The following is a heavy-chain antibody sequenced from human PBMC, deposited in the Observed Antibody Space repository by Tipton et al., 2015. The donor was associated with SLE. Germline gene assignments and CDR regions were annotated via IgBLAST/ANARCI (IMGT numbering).Heavy chain of an antibody. J-gene: IGHJ4*02. CDR1: GFTFSSYG. CDR2: IRYDGSNK. V-gene: IGHV3-30*02. Sequence: SLRLSCAASGFTFSSYGMHWVRQAPGKGLEWVAFIRYDGSNKYYADSVKGRFTISRDNSKNTRYLQMNSLRAEDTAVYYCAKDPIAADRDYFDYWGQGTLVTVSS. CDR3: AKDPIAADRDYFDY. D-gene: IGHD6-13*01.